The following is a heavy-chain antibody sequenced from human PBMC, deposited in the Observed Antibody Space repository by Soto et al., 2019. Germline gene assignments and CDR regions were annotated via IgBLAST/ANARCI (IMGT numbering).Heavy chain of an antibody. D-gene: IGHD3-22*01. Sequence: EVQLVESGGGLVQPGGSLRLSCAASGFTFSSYSMNWVRQAPGKGLEWVSYISSSSSTIYYADSVKGRFTISRDNAKNFLYLQMNSLRDEDTAVYYCARDSRYYDSSGYYFDYWGQGTLVTVSS. CDR2: ISSSSSTI. CDR1: GFTFSSYS. J-gene: IGHJ4*02. CDR3: ARDSRYYDSSGYYFDY. V-gene: IGHV3-48*02.